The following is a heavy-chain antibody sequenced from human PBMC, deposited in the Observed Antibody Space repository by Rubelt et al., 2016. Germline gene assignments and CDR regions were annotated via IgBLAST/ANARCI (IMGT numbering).Heavy chain of an antibody. Sequence: ESGPGLVKPSETLSLTCTVSGGSISSSSYYWGWIRQPPGKGLEWIGSIYYSGSTYYNPSLKSRVTISVDTSKNQFSLKVSSVTAADTTVYYCASQNVFEWLLKWFDPWGQGTLVTVSS. D-gene: IGHD3-3*01. V-gene: IGHV4-39*01. CDR3: ASQNVFEWLLKWFDP. CDR2: IYYSGST. J-gene: IGHJ5*02. CDR1: GGSISSSSYY.